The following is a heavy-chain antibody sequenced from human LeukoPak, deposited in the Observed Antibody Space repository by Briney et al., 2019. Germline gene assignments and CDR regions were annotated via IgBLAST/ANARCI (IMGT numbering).Heavy chain of an antibody. V-gene: IGHV1-69*05. CDR1: GGTFSSYA. Sequence: GSSVKVSCKASGGTFSSYAISWVRQAPGQGLEWMGGIIPIFGTANYAQKFQGRVTITTDESTSTAYMELSSLRSEDTAVYYCARDPHYYDSSGYYSRAFDIWGQGTMVTVSS. CDR2: IIPIFGTA. CDR3: ARDPHYYDSSGYYSRAFDI. D-gene: IGHD3-22*01. J-gene: IGHJ3*02.